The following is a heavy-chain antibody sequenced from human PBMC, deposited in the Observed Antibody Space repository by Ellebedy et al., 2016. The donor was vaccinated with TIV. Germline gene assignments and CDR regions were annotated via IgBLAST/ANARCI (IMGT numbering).Heavy chain of an antibody. CDR1: GFTFSSYG. D-gene: IGHD3-10*01. Sequence: GESLKISCAASGFTFSSYGMHWVRQAPGKGLEWVAVISYDGSNKYYADSVKGRFTISRDNSKNTLYLQMNSLRAEDTAVYYCARDRGELGPRGYFDLWGRGTLVTVSS. V-gene: IGHV3-30*03. CDR3: ARDRGELGPRGYFDL. J-gene: IGHJ2*01. CDR2: ISYDGSNK.